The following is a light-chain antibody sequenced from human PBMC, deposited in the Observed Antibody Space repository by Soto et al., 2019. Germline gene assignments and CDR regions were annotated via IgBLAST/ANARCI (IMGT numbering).Light chain of an antibody. V-gene: IGKV1-39*01. CDR3: QQSFSSPPWT. Sequence: DIQMTQSPSSLSASVGDSVTITCRASQNSKTYLNWYQQKPGKGPNLLIYAASSLHSGVPSKFSGSGSRTDVTLTISSLQPEDFATYYCQQSFSSPPWTFGKGTKVDIK. CDR2: AAS. J-gene: IGKJ1*01. CDR1: QNSKTY.